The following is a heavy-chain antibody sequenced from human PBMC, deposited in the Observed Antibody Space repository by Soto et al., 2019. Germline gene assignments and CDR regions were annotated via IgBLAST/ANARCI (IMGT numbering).Heavy chain of an antibody. CDR1: GGSISSGDYY. CDR3: ASLRMISPEYFDY. V-gene: IGHV4-30-4*01. Sequence: QVQLQESGPGLVKPSQTLSLTCTVSGGSISSGDYYWSWIRQPPGKGLEWIGYIYYSGSTYFNPSLKSRVTISVDTSKNQFSLKLSSVTAADTAVYYCASLRMISPEYFDYWGQGTLVTVSS. J-gene: IGHJ4*02. D-gene: IGHD3-22*01. CDR2: IYYSGST.